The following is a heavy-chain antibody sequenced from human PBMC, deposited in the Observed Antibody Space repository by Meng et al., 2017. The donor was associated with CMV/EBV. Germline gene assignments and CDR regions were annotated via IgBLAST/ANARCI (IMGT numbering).Heavy chain of an antibody. CDR3: ARMERDQLLSGYFDY. D-gene: IGHD2-2*01. V-gene: IGHV3-74*01. CDR2: INSNGSST. Sequence: ESLKIPCAASGFTVSSFWMHWVRQAPGKGPVLVSRINSNGSSTSYADSVRGRFTISRDNAKNTLYLQVNSLRAEDTAVYYCARMERDQLLSGYFDYWGRGTLVTVSS. CDR1: GFTVSSFW. J-gene: IGHJ4*02.